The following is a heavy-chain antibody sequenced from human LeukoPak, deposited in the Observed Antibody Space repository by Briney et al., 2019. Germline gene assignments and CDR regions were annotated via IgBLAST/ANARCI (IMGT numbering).Heavy chain of an antibody. CDR3: AKGNAFYCSGGSCYIDY. V-gene: IGHV3-23*01. Sequence: GGSLRLSCLASGLTFSSSSMSWVRQAPGKGLEWVSAISPGDYTAYYADSVKGRFTVSRDNSKNTLHLQMNSLRAEDTAVYYCAKGNAFYCSGGSCYIDYWGQGALVIVSS. CDR1: GLTFSSSS. J-gene: IGHJ4*02. CDR2: ISPGDYTA. D-gene: IGHD2-15*01.